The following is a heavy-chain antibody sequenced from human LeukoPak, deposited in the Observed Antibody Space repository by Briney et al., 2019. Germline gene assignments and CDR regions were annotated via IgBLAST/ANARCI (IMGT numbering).Heavy chain of an antibody. CDR2: INPNSGGT. J-gene: IGHJ3*02. CDR1: GYTFTGYY. CDR3: ARGYGREQQLVRWTSDAFDI. Sequence: ASVKVSCKASGYTFTGYYIHWVRQAPGQGLEWMGWINPNSGGTNYAQKFQGWVTMTRDTSISTAYMELSRLRSDDTAVYYCARGYGREQQLVRWTSDAFDIWGQGTMVTVSS. D-gene: IGHD6-13*01. V-gene: IGHV1-2*04.